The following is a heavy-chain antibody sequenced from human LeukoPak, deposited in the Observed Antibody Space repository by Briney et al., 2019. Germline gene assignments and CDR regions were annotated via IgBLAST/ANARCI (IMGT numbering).Heavy chain of an antibody. CDR1: GGSISSSNW. V-gene: IGHV4-4*02. CDR3: ARLGYCSSTSCFKFDP. Sequence: SGTLSLTCAVSGGSISSSNWWSWVRQPPGKGLEWIGEIYHSGSTNYNPSLKSRVTISVDTSKNQFSLKLSSVTAADTAVYYCARLGYCSSTSCFKFDPWGQGTLVTVSS. D-gene: IGHD2-2*01. CDR2: IYHSGST. J-gene: IGHJ5*02.